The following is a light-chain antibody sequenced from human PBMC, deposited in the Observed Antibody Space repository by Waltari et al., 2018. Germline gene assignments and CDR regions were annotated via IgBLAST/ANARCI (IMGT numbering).Light chain of an antibody. CDR1: SGHSSHV. V-gene: IGLV4-69*01. J-gene: IGLJ3*02. CDR3: QTWGTGIWV. CDR2: VNSDGSH. Sequence: QLVLTQSPSASASLGASVKITCTLSSGHSSHVVVWHQPQPEKGPRYLMKVNSDGSHSKGDGIPDRFSGSSSGAERYLTISSLQSDDEADYYCQTWGTGIWVFGGGTRLTVL.